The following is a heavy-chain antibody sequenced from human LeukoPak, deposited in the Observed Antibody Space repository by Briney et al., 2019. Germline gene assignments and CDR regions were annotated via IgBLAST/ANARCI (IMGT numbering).Heavy chain of an antibody. V-gene: IGHV1-46*01. CDR3: AREGGSYYERYFDY. CDR1: GYTSTSYY. J-gene: IGHJ4*02. D-gene: IGHD1-26*01. CDR2: IKPSGGST. Sequence: ASVKVSCKASGYTSTSYYMHWVRQSPGRGLEWMGIIKPSGGSTSYAQKFQGRVTMTRDMSTSTVYMELSSLRSEDTAVYYCAREGGSYYERYFDYWGQGTLVTVSS.